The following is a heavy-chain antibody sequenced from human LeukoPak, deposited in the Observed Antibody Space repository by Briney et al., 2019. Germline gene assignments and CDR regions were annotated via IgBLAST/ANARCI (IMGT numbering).Heavy chain of an antibody. D-gene: IGHD3-22*01. V-gene: IGHV3-7*01. CDR2: IKQDGSEK. Sequence: GSLRLSCAASGFTFSSYWMSWVRQAPGKGLEWVANIKQDGSEKYYVDSVKGRFTISRDNAKNSLYLQMNSLRAEDTAVYYCARDPWYYYDSSGLNWFDPWGQGTLVTVSS. J-gene: IGHJ5*02. CDR3: ARDPWYYYDSSGLNWFDP. CDR1: GFTFSSYW.